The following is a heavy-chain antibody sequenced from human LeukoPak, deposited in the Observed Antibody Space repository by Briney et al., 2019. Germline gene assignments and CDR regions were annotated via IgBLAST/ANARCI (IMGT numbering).Heavy chain of an antibody. D-gene: IGHD3-22*01. CDR1: GGSISSSSYY. CDR2: IYYSGST. J-gene: IGHJ3*02. Sequence: SQTLSLTCTVSGGSISSSSYYWGWIRQPPGKGLEWIGSIYYSGSTYYNPSLKSRVTISVDTSKNQFSLKLSSVTAADTAVYYCARDPPTPNYYDSSGPDIWGQGTMVTVSS. CDR3: ARDPPTPNYYDSSGPDI. V-gene: IGHV4-39*07.